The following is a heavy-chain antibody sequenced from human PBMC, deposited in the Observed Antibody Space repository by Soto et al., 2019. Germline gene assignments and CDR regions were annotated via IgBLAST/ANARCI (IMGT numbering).Heavy chain of an antibody. J-gene: IGHJ6*03. Sequence: GALRLSWAASGVTFGRYCMKRVPPAPGKGLEWVSYVSSSSRLMYYAVSVKGRFTVSRDNARSSLYLQMNSLRAEDTAVYYCARVWGYNWNDGTSYKDVWGKGTTVTVSS. CDR2: VSSSSRLM. V-gene: IGHV3-48*01. CDR1: GVTFGRYC. D-gene: IGHD1-1*01. CDR3: ARVWGYNWNDGTSYKDV.